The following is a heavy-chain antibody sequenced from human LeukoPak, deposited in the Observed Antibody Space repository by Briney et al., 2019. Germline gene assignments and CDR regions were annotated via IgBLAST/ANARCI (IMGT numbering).Heavy chain of an antibody. CDR3: AKDRCTNGVCYYFDC. D-gene: IGHD2-8*01. CDR2: ISWNSGSI. V-gene: IGHV3-9*03. Sequence: GGSLRLSCAASGFTFSSYWMSWVRQAPGKGLEWVSSISWNSGSIYYAESVKGRFTISRDNAKNSLYLQMNSLRDEDMALYYCAKDRCTNGVCYYFDCWGQGTLVTVSS. CDR1: GFTFSSYW. J-gene: IGHJ4*02.